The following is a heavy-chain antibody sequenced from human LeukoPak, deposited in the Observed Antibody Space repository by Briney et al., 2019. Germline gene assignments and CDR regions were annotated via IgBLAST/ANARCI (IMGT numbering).Heavy chain of an antibody. J-gene: IGHJ4*02. Sequence: PGGSLRLSCAASGFTFSSYAMSWVRQAPGKGLEWVSGIRGSGGRTYYADSVKGRFTISRDNAKNSLYMQMNSLRAEDTAVYYCARLKGSAFDYWGQGTLVTVSS. CDR1: GFTFSSYA. CDR3: ARLKGSAFDY. D-gene: IGHD3-10*01. V-gene: IGHV3-23*01. CDR2: IRGSGGRT.